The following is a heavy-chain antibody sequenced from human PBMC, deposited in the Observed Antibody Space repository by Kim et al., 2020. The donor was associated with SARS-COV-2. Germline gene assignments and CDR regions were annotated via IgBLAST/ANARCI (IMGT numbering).Heavy chain of an antibody. Sequence: GGSLRLSCAASGFTFSSYAMHWVRQAPGKGLEWVAVISYDGSNKYYADSVKGRFTISRDNSKNTLYLQMNSLRAEDTAVYYCAREYYDILTGPYGMDVWGQGTTVTVSS. CDR1: GFTFSSYA. V-gene: IGHV3-30*04. D-gene: IGHD3-9*01. CDR3: AREYYDILTGPYGMDV. CDR2: ISYDGSNK. J-gene: IGHJ6*02.